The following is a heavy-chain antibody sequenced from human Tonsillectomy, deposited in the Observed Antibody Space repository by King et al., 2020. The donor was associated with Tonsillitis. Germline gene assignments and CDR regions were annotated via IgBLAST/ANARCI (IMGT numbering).Heavy chain of an antibody. Sequence: VQLVESGGGVVQPGRSLRLSCAASGFTFSSYAMHWVRQAPGKGLEWVADISYDGSNKYYADSVRGRFTISRDNSKNTLYLQMNSLRPEDTAIYYCARDQSPGDSSGYLDYWGQGTLVTVSS. CDR3: ARDQSPGDSSGYLDY. D-gene: IGHD3-22*01. CDR1: GFTFSSYA. V-gene: IGHV3-30-3*01. CDR2: ISYDGSNK. J-gene: IGHJ4*02.